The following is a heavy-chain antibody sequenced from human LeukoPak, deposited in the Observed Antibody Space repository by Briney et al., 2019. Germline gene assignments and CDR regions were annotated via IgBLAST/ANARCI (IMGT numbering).Heavy chain of an antibody. CDR1: GGSISSGGYY. D-gene: IGHD6-19*01. Sequence: SQTLSLTCTVSGGSISSGGYYWSWIRQHPGKGLEWIGYIYYSGSTNYNPSLKSRVTISVDTSKNQFSLKLSSVTAADTAVYYCARNIEWLALDYWGQGTLVTVSS. CDR3: ARNIEWLALDY. CDR2: IYYSGST. V-gene: IGHV4-31*03. J-gene: IGHJ4*02.